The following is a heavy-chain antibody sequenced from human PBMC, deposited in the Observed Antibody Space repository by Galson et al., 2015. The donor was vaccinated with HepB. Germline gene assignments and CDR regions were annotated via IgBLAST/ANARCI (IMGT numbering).Heavy chain of an antibody. D-gene: IGHD3-16*01. J-gene: IGHJ4*02. CDR1: GFTFSDYY. V-gene: IGHV3-11*01. CDR2: ISSSGTTI. Sequence: SLRLSCAASGFTFSDYYMSWIRQAPGKGLEWVSYISSSGTTIYYTDTVKGRFTISRNNARNSLYPQMNRLSAEDTAVYYCAREGDHWDWGQGTLVTVSS. CDR3: AREGDHWD.